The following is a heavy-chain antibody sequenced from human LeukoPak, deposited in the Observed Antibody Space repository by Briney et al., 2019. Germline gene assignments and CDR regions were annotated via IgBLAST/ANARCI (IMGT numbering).Heavy chain of an antibody. CDR2: INPSGGST. V-gene: IGHV1-46*01. D-gene: IGHD4/OR15-4a*01. CDR3: ARAVDYPTYSFDF. J-gene: IGHJ4*01. CDR1: GYRFTSYQ. Sequence: GASVRVSCKASGYRFTSYQIHWVRQAPGQGREWMGIINPSGGSTRYAQKFQGRLTLTSDTSTRTVYMELSNVRSEDTAVYYCARAVDYPTYSFDFWGHGSLVTVST.